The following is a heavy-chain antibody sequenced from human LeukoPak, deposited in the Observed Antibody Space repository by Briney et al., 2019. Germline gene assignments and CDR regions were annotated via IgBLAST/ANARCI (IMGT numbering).Heavy chain of an antibody. CDR3: ARGYYYDSSGYQGYFDY. Sequence: GASVKVSCKASGYTFTSYGISWVRQAPGHGLEWMGWISAYNGNTNYAQKLQGRVTMTTDTSTSTAYMELRSLRSDDTAVYYCARGYYYDSSGYQGYFDYWGQGTLVTVSS. CDR2: ISAYNGNT. D-gene: IGHD3-22*01. J-gene: IGHJ4*02. V-gene: IGHV1-18*01. CDR1: GYTFTSYG.